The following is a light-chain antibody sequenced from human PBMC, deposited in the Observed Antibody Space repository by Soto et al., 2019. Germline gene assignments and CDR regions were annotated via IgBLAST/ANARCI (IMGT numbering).Light chain of an antibody. J-gene: IGKJ1*01. CDR1: QGISSY. CDR2: AAS. CDR3: LQSYRSPPT. Sequence: DIQINQPPSTLSASVGDRVTVTCRASQGISSYLAWYQQTPGKAPKXXIYAASTLQTGVPSRCSGSGAGTEFTRTISSLQPEDVETDDCLQSYRSPPTFGPGTQVDIK. V-gene: IGKV1-9*01.